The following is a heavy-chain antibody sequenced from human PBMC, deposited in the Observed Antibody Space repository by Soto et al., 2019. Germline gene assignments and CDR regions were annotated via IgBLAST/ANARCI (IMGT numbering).Heavy chain of an antibody. J-gene: IGHJ4*02. CDR1: GGSISSGDYY. Sequence: SETLSLTCTVSGGSISSGDYYWSWIRQPPGKGLEWIGYIYYSGSTYYNPSLKSRVTISVGTSKNQFSLKLSSVTAADTAVYYCARGMTTLTTLAYWGQGSLVTVSS. CDR2: IYYSGST. D-gene: IGHD4-4*01. V-gene: IGHV4-30-4*01. CDR3: ARGMTTLTTLAY.